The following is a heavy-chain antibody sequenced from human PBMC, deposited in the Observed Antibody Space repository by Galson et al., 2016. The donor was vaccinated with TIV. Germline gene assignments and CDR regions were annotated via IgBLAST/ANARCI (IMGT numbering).Heavy chain of an antibody. V-gene: IGHV5-51*01. J-gene: IGHJ6*03. Sequence: WIGWVRQMPGKGLEWMGIIYPGDSDIRYSPSFQGQVTISADKSISTAYLQWSALRASDTAMYYCARSPADPQYSYYYIDVWGKGTTVTVSS. CDR2: IYPGDSDI. CDR3: ARSPADPQYSYYYIDV. CDR1: W.